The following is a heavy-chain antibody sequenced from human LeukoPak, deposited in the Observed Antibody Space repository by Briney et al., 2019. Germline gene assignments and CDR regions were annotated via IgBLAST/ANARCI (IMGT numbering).Heavy chain of an antibody. V-gene: IGHV3-74*01. Sequence: GGSLRCSCAASGFTISSYWMHWVRQAPGKGLVWGSRINSDGSSTVYAESVKGRFSTARDNAENTVYLQMNSLRADDTAVYYCARIPGRSGSQYDYWGQGTLVIVSS. CDR3: ARIPGRSGSQYDY. D-gene: IGHD3-10*01. CDR2: INSDGSST. J-gene: IGHJ4*02. CDR1: GFTISSYW.